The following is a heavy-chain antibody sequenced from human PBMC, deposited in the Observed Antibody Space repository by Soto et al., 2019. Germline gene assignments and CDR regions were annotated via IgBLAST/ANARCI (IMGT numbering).Heavy chain of an antibody. V-gene: IGHV5-51*01. CDR2: IYPGDSDT. D-gene: IGHD6-19*01. CDR1: GYIFSNDW. Sequence: EVQLVQYGAEVKKPGESLKISCKGSGYIFSNDWIGWVRKMPGKGLEWMGSIYPGDSDTTYRPSFQGQVTISADKSISTAYLQWSSLEASDSGMYYCARSPWGSGTRRAADYCGQGTLVTVSS. J-gene: IGHJ4*02. CDR3: ARSPWGSGTRRAADY.